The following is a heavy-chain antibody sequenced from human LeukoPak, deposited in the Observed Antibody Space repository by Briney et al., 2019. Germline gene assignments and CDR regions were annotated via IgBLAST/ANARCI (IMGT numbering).Heavy chain of an antibody. CDR2: IKQDGSEK. CDR1: GFTFSSYW. CDR3: ARDPTVTTKSYYYGMDV. V-gene: IGHV3-7*01. J-gene: IGHJ6*02. Sequence: PGGSLRLSCAASGFTFSSYWMSWVRQAPGKGLEWVANIKQDGSEKYYVDSVKGRFTISRDNAKNSLYLQMNSLRAEDTAVYYCARDPTVTTKSYYYGMDVWGQGTTVTVSS. D-gene: IGHD4-4*01.